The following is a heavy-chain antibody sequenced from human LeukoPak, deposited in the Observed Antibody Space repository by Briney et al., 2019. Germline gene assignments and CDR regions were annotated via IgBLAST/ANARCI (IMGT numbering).Heavy chain of an antibody. V-gene: IGHV4-31*03. Sequence: SQTLSLTCTVSGGSISSGGYYWSWIRQHPGKGLEWIGYIYYSGSTYYNPSLKSRVTISVDTSKNQFSLKLSSVTAADTAVYFCSRAQERYDSVWDSYRSFFDHWGQGTLVTVSS. CDR3: SRAQERYDSVWDSYRSFFDH. D-gene: IGHD3-16*02. CDR1: GGSISSGGYY. J-gene: IGHJ4*02. CDR2: IYYSGST.